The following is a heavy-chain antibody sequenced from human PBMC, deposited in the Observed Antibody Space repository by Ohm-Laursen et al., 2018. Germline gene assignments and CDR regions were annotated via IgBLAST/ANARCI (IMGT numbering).Heavy chain of an antibody. Sequence: SVKVSCKASGYTFTSYDINWVRQATGQGLEWMGWMNPNSGNTGYAQKFQGRVTMTRNTSIITAYMELSSLTSEDTAVYYCAPRGSGSPVPLYWGQGTLVTVSS. V-gene: IGHV1-8*01. CDR3: APRGSGSPVPLY. D-gene: IGHD3-10*01. J-gene: IGHJ4*02. CDR1: GYTFTSYD. CDR2: MNPNSGNT.